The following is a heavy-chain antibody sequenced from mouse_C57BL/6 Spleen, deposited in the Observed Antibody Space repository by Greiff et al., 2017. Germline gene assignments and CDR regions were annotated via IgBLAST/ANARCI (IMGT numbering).Heavy chain of an antibody. CDR2: IDPETGGT. CDR1: GYTFTDYE. CDR3: TRKFTTVVALDFDV. Sequence: QVQLKESGAELVRPGASVTLSCKASGYTFTDYEMHWVKQTPVHGLEWIGAIDPETGGTAYNQKFKGKAILTADKSSSTAYMELRSLTSEDSAVYYCTRKFTTVVALDFDVWGTGTTVTVSS. V-gene: IGHV1-15*01. D-gene: IGHD1-1*01. J-gene: IGHJ1*03.